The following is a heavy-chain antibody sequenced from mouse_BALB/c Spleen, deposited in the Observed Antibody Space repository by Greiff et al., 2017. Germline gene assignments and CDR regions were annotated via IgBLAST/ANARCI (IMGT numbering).Heavy chain of an antibody. D-gene: IGHD3-3*01. CDR1: GFTFNTYA. J-gene: IGHJ3*01. CDR2: IRSKSNNYAT. V-gene: IGHV10-1*02. CDR3: VRQLTSFAY. Sequence: DVKLVESGGGLVQPKGSLKLSCAASGFTFNTYAMNWVRQAPGKGLEWVARIRSKSNNYATYYADSVKDRFTISRDDSQSMLYLQMNNLKTEDTAMYYCVRQLTSFAYWGQGTLVTVSA.